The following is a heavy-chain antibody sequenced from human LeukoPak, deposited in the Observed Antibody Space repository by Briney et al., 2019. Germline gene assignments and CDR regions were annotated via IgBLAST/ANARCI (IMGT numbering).Heavy chain of an antibody. CDR2: ISGSGGIT. CDR3: AKGPSNYQLPFDY. D-gene: IGHD4-11*01. J-gene: IGHJ4*02. Sequence: GGSLRLSCAASGFTFSSYAMSWVRQAPGKGLEWVSAISGSGGITYYADSLKGRFTISRDNSKNTLYLQMNSLRPEDTAVYHCAKGPSNYQLPFDYWGQGTLVTVSS. V-gene: IGHV3-23*01. CDR1: GFTFSSYA.